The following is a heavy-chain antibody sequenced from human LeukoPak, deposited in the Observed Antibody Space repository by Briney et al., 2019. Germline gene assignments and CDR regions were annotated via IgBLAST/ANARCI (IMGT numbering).Heavy chain of an antibody. Sequence: PGGSLRLSCAASGFTFSNYDMHWVRQAPGKGLEWVTFILYDGSNEYYADSVKGRFTISRDNSKNTLYLQMNSLRADDTAMYYCARGSYSSSWKTFDYWGQGTLVTVSS. J-gene: IGHJ4*02. CDR3: ARGSYSSSWKTFDY. CDR1: GFTFSNYD. CDR2: ILYDGSNE. D-gene: IGHD6-13*01. V-gene: IGHV3-30*02.